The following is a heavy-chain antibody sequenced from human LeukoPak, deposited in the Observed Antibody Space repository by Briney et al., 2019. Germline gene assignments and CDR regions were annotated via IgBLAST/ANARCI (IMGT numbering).Heavy chain of an antibody. CDR1: GYSFTSYW. D-gene: IGHD3-22*01. Sequence: GESLKISCKGSGYSFTSYWIGWVRQMPGKGLEWMGIIYPGDSDTRYSPSFQGQVTISADKSISTAYLQWSSLKASDTAMYYCAKTVYYYDSSGYYQYYFDYWGQGTLVTVSS. V-gene: IGHV5-51*01. CDR3: AKTVYYYDSSGYYQYYFDY. J-gene: IGHJ4*02. CDR2: IYPGDSDT.